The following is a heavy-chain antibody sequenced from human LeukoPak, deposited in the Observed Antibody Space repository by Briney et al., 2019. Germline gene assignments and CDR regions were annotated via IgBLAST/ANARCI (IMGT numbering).Heavy chain of an antibody. CDR1: GCTFSSYA. CDR2: ISGSGGST. Sequence: QPRGSLRLSCAGSGCTFSSYAMSWVRQAPGKGLEWVSAISGSGGSTYYADSVKGRFTISRDNSKNTLYLQMNSLRAEDTAVYYCAKEGLYSYGYYWGQGTLVTVSS. D-gene: IGHD5-18*01. J-gene: IGHJ4*02. CDR3: AKEGLYSYGYY. V-gene: IGHV3-23*01.